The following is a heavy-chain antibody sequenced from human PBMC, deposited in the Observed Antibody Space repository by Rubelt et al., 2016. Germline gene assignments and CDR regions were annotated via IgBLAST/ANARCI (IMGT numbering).Heavy chain of an antibody. CDR3: ARVMVRGDDSDY. Sequence: EWIGYIYYSGSTNYNPSLKSRVTISVDTSKNQFSLKLSSVTAADTAVYYCARVMVRGDDSDYWGQGTLVTVSS. J-gene: IGHJ4*02. V-gene: IGHV4-59*01. CDR2: IYYSGST. D-gene: IGHD3-10*01.